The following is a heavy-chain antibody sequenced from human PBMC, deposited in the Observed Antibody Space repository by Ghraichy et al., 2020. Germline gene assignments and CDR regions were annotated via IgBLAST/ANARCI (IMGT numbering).Heavy chain of an antibody. D-gene: IGHD3-9*01. J-gene: IGHJ4*02. Sequence: GGSLRLSCAASGFTFSDYYMSWIRQAPGKGLEWVSYISSSGSTIYYADSVKGRFTISRDNAKNSLYLQMNSLRAEDTAVYYCARGDEVRYFDWLSTDSRYYFDYWGQGTLVTVSS. CDR2: ISSSGSTI. CDR3: ARGDEVRYFDWLSTDSRYYFDY. CDR1: GFTFSDYY. V-gene: IGHV3-11*01.